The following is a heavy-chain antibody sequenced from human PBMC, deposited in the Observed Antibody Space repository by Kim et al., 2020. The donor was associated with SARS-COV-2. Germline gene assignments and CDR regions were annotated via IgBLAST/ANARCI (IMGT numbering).Heavy chain of an antibody. V-gene: IGHV4-59*01. CDR3: CRAEPGTYDSREAFDS. CDR2: SYYSGST. Sequence: SETLSLTCTVSGGSISSYCWSWIRQPQAQGLERIGYSYYSGSTNYNPNLKIRVTISVETSKNKFSLKLSPVPATDAAVEYCCRAEPGTYDSREAFDSW. CDR1: GGSISSYC. J-gene: IGHJ3*02. D-gene: IGHD3-3*01.